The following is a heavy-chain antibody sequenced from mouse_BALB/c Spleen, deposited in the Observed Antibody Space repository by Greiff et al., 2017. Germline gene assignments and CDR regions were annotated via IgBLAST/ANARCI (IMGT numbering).Heavy chain of an antibody. D-gene: IGHD1-1*01. Sequence: EVQGVESGPGLVKPSQSLSLTCTVTGYSITSDYAWNWIRQFPGNKLEWMGYISYSGSTSYNPSLKSRISITRDTSRNQFFLQLNSVTTEDTATYYCARGYYSNSYDAMDYWGQGTSVTVSS. CDR1: GYSITSDYA. V-gene: IGHV3-2*02. CDR2: ISYSGST. CDR3: ARGYYSNSYDAMDY. J-gene: IGHJ4*01.